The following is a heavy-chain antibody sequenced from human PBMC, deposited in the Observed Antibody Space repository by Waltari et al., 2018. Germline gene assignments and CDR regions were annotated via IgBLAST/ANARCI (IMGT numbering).Heavy chain of an antibody. D-gene: IGHD6-13*01. J-gene: IGHJ5*02. CDR1: GNTFKNFD. V-gene: IGHV1-8*01. CDR2: MNPNSGNT. Sequence: QVQLVQSGAEVKQPGASLKVPCKTSGNTFKNFDIHWLRQGPGQRIEWMGWMNPNSGNTGFAQDFQDRLIMTANNAITTAYMELTGLTSDDTAVYYCARGAAPGKGAHWFDPWGQGTLVTVSS. CDR3: ARGAAPGKGAHWFDP.